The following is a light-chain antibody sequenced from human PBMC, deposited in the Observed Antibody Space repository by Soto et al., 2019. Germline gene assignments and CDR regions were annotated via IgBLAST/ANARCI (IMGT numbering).Light chain of an antibody. CDR3: HQTYSTPQT. V-gene: IGKV1-39*01. J-gene: IGKJ1*01. Sequence: DIQMTQSPSSLSASVGDRVTITCRAGQTVTDYLNWYQHKPGKAPKLLIYSASTLQIVVPSRFSGSGSGTDFTRTITSLQPEDFGHYYCHQTYSTPQTFGQGTRVEIK. CDR1: QTVTDY. CDR2: SAS.